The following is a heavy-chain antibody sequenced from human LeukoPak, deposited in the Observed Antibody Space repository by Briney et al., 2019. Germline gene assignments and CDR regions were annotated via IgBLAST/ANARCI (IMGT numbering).Heavy chain of an antibody. V-gene: IGHV3-30*02. CDR1: GFTFSSYG. D-gene: IGHD4-11*01. J-gene: IGHJ4*02. CDR2: IRYDGSNK. CDR3: AKGRYSNVRLDY. Sequence: GGSLRLSCAASGFTFSSYGMHWVRQAPGKGLEWVAFIRYDGSNKYYADSVKGRFTISRDNSKNTLYMKMNSLRAEDTDVYYCAKGRYSNVRLDYWGPGTLVTVSS.